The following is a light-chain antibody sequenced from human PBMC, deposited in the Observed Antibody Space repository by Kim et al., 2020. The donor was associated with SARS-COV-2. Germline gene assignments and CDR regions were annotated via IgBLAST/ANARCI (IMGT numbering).Light chain of an antibody. Sequence: LSPGESATLSCRTRGTVSSSYIAWYRQRPGQPPSLLIYGASRRATGIPDRFSGSGSGKDFSRTISRLEPEDFVVYYCQQCDASVYTFGQGTKLEI. J-gene: IGKJ2*01. V-gene: IGKV3-20*01. CDR1: GTVSSSY. CDR3: QQCDASVYT. CDR2: GAS.